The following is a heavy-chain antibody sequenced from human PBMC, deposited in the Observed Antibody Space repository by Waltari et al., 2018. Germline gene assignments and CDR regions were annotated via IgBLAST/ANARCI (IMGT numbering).Heavy chain of an antibody. D-gene: IGHD3-10*01. V-gene: IGHV1-2*06. CDR3: AISQYGYGGKNFDY. J-gene: IGHJ4*02. CDR1: GYTFTGYY. CDR2: INPNSGGT. Sequence: QVQLVQSGAEVKKPGASVKVSCKASGYTFTGYYMHWVRQAPGQGLEWRGRINPNSGGTNYAQKFQGRVTMTRDTSISTADMELSRLRSDDTAVYYCAISQYGYGGKNFDYWGQGTLVTVSS.